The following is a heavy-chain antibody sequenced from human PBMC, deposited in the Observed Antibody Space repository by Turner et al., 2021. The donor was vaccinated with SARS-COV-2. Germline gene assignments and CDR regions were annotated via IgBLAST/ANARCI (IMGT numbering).Heavy chain of an antibody. CDR2: IYSGGST. CDR3: ARDLAYYGMDV. V-gene: IGHV3-53*02. Sequence: EVQLVETGGGLIQPGGSLRLSCATSGFTVSSNYMSWVRQAPGKGLEWVSVIYSGGSTFYADSVKGRFTISRDNSKNTLYLQMNSLRAEDTAVYYCARDLAYYGMDVWGQGTTVTVSS. CDR1: GFTVSSNY. D-gene: IGHD2-15*01. J-gene: IGHJ6*02.